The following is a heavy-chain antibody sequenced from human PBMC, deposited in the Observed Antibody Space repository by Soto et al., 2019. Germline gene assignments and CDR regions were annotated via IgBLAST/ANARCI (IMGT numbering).Heavy chain of an antibody. CDR3: SWQGRWKQEVSDV. V-gene: IGHV3-15*07. CDR1: GLTFSDAW. CDR2: IINKRTGKTP. J-gene: IGHJ3*01. D-gene: IGHD1-1*01. Sequence: SGLTFSDAWIKWVRQAPGKGLEWVGRIINKRTGKTPDYAAPVKGRFSISRDDSKNTVYLDMNSLKTEDTAVYYCSWQGRWKQEVSDVWVQFTIVT.